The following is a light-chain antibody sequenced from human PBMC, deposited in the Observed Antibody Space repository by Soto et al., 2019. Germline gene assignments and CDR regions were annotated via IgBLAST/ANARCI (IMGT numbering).Light chain of an antibody. CDR2: LEGSGSY. Sequence: QLVLTQSSSASASLGSSVKLTCTLSSGHSTYIIAWHQQQPGKAPRYLMKLEGSGSYNKVSGIPDRFSGSSSGADRYLTISNLQFEDEADYYCETWDTNVVVFGGGTKLAVL. CDR1: SGHSTYI. CDR3: ETWDTNVVV. J-gene: IGLJ2*01. V-gene: IGLV4-60*02.